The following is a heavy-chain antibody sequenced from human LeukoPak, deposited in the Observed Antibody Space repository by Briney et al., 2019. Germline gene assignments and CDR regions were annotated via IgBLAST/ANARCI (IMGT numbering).Heavy chain of an antibody. CDR3: ECGGLRVMVYRLYYLDV. CDR1: GYSFTVYY. Sequence: ASVKVSYKASGYSFTVYYMHGVRQAPGQGREGRGGINPKSGDTKYTQKLQGRVTMTRDTSKSTDYMEMRRVRSGDTAVYYCECGGLRVMVYRLYYLDVWGKGTLVTVSS. CDR2: INPKSGDT. V-gene: IGHV1-2*02. J-gene: IGHJ6*03. D-gene: IGHD2-8*01.